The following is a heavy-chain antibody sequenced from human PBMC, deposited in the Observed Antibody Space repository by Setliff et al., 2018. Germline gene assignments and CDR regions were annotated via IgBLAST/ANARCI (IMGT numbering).Heavy chain of an antibody. D-gene: IGHD3-22*01. CDR1: GGSFSAYY. J-gene: IGHJ5*02. Sequence: SETLSLTCTVYGGSFSAYYWSWIRQPPGKGLEWIGEISHGGGTNYNPSLKSRVTISIDTSKDLFSLKLTSVTAADTAVYYCATGDVYDSSAFFSDWFDPWGQGTLVTVSS. CDR3: ATGDVYDSSAFFSDWFDP. CDR2: ISHGGGT. V-gene: IGHV4-34*01.